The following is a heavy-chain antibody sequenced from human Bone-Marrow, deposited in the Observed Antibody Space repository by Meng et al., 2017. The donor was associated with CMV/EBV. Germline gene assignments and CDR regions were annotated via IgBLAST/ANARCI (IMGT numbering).Heavy chain of an antibody. Sequence: LSLTCTVSGGSISSSSYYWGWIRQAPGKGLEWVSYISSSGSTIYYADSVKGRFTISRDNAKNSLYLQMNSLRAEDTAVYYCARESPVDYSGAFDIWGQGTMFTVSS. CDR1: GGSISSSSYY. V-gene: IGHV3-11*04. D-gene: IGHD4-23*01. CDR3: ARESPVDYSGAFDI. J-gene: IGHJ3*02. CDR2: ISSSGSTI.